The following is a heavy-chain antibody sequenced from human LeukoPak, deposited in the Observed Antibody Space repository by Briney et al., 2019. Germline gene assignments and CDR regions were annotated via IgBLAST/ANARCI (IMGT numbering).Heavy chain of an antibody. Sequence: GGSLRHSCAATEFTFSNYAMNWVRQAPGKGLEWVSGISGGGGSTYYADSVKGRFTISRDNSKNTLYLQVDSLRAEDTALYYCAKGSGINHYHWIDPWGQGTLVTVSS. CDR2: ISGGGGST. CDR1: EFTFSNYA. D-gene: IGHD1-14*01. CDR3: AKGSGINHYHWIDP. V-gene: IGHV3-23*01. J-gene: IGHJ5*02.